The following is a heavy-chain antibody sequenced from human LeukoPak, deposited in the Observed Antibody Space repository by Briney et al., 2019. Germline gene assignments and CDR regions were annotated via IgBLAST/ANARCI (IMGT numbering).Heavy chain of an antibody. J-gene: IGHJ4*02. CDR3: ARDRNGHYDY. CDR1: GFTVSSNY. Sequence: GGSLRLSCAASGFTVSSNYMSWVRQTPGKGLEWVSVIYSGGSTYYADSVKGRFTISRDNSKNTLYLQMNSLRAEDTAVYYCARDRNGHYDYWGQGTLVTVSS. D-gene: IGHD1-14*01. V-gene: IGHV3-66*01. CDR2: IYSGGST.